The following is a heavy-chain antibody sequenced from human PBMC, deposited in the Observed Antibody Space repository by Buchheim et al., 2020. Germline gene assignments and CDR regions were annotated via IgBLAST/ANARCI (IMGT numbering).Heavy chain of an antibody. D-gene: IGHD2-15*01. CDR3: ARDFWWLWDY. CDR1: GFTFSTYC. V-gene: IGHV3-7*01. J-gene: IGHJ4*02. CDR2: IKEDGSDK. Sequence: EVQLVESGGGLVQPGGSLRLSCAASGFTFSTYCMSWVRQAPGKGLEWVANIKEDGSDKYYVDSVKGRFTVSRDKAKKSLYLQLNSLRSEDTAVYYCARDFWWLWDYWGQGTL.